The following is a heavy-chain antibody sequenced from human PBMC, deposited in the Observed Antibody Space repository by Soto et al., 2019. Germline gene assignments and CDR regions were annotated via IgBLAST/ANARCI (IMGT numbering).Heavy chain of an antibody. J-gene: IGHJ5*02. CDR2: IYYSGST. CDR1: GGAITSSSYY. CDR3: ASPAGYNWFDP. Sequence: SETLSLTCTVSGGAITSSSYYWGWIRQPPGKGLEWIGSIYYSGSTYYNPSLKSRVTISVDTSKNQFSLKLSSVTAADTAVYYCASPAGYNWFDPWGQGTLVTVSS. V-gene: IGHV4-39*01.